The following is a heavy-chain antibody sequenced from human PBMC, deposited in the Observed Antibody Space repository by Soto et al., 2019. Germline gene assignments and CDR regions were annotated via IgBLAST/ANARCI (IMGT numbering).Heavy chain of an antibody. CDR2: VQASGDT. Sequence: PSETLSLTCTVSGGSISSGDYYWSWIRQPAGKGLEWIGRVQASGDTTYNPSLKSRVTVSLGTSKNQLSLKVRSVTAADTAVYYCAKGAGPPWFDPWGQGTLVTVSS. V-gene: IGHV4-61*02. CDR1: GGSISSGDYY. J-gene: IGHJ5*02. CDR3: AKGAGPPWFDP.